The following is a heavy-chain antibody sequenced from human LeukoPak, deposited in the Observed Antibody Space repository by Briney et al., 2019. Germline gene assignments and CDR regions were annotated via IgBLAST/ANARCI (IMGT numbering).Heavy chain of an antibody. CDR2: IYHSGST. CDR1: GGPFRGDS. V-gene: IGHV4-34*01. Sequence: SETLSLTCAVYGGPFRGDSWTWIRQPPGKGLEWIGSIYHSGSTYYNPSLKSRVTISVDTSKNQFSLKLSSVTAADTAVYYCARVNVGFTPGGVNYFDYWGQGTLVTVSS. J-gene: IGHJ4*02. D-gene: IGHD2-8*01. CDR3: ARVNVGFTPGGVNYFDY.